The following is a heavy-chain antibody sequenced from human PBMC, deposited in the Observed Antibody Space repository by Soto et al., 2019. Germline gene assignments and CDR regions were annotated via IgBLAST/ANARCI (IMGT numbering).Heavy chain of an antibody. CDR3: ARLGNRQQLAY. D-gene: IGHD6-13*01. CDR1: GFTFTSYS. Sequence: GGSLRLCCAASGFTFTSYSLNLVRQAPGKGLEWVSYIRGTTHYADSVKGRFTISRDNARSSLYLQMNSLRADDTAVYYCARLGNRQQLAYWGQGTLVTVSS. CDR2: IRGTT. J-gene: IGHJ4*02. V-gene: IGHV3-48*01.